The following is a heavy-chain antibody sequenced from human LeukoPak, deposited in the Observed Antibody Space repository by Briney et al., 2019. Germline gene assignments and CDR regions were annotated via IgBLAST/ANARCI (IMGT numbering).Heavy chain of an antibody. Sequence: PGGSLRLSCAVSGFTVSSNYMSWVRQAPGKGLEWVSVIYSGGSRYYSDSVKGRFNISRDNSKNTLFLQMNSLRAEDTAMYYCARDPGYSYGLWYFDLWGRGTLLTVSS. D-gene: IGHD5-18*01. CDR2: IYSGGSR. V-gene: IGHV3-53*01. CDR1: GFTVSSNY. J-gene: IGHJ2*01. CDR3: ARDPGYSYGLWYFDL.